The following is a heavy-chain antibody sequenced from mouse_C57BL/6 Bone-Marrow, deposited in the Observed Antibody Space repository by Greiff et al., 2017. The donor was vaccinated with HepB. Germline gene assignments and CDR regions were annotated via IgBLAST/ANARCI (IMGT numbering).Heavy chain of an antibody. CDR2: ISDGGSYT. CDR1: GFTFSSYA. CDR3: AREGMVGGAMDY. V-gene: IGHV5-4*01. D-gene: IGHD2-3*01. J-gene: IGHJ4*01. Sequence: EVKVVESGGGLVKPGGSLKLSCAASGFTFSSYAMSWVRQTPEKRLEWVATISDGGSYTYYPDNVKGRFTISRDNAKNNLYLQMSHLKSEDTAMYYCAREGMVGGAMDYWGQGTSVTVSS.